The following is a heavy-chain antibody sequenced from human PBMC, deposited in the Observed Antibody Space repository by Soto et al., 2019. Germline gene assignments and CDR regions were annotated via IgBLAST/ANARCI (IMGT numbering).Heavy chain of an antibody. CDR1: GFTFSSYA. D-gene: IGHD3-9*01. V-gene: IGHV3-23*01. Sequence: PGGSLRLSCAASGFTFSSYAMSWVRQAPGKGLEWVSAISGSGGSTYYADSVKGRFTISRDNSKNTLYLQMNSLRAEDTAVYYCAKDRRYDIYVDWFDPWGQGTLVTVSS. J-gene: IGHJ5*02. CDR3: AKDRRYDIYVDWFDP. CDR2: ISGSGGST.